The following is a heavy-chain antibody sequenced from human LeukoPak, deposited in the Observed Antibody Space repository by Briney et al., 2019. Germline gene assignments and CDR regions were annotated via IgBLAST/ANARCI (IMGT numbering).Heavy chain of an antibody. CDR2: IYPGDSDT. CDR3: ARSDSYDFWSGSTSYYFDY. CDR1: GYSFTSYW. J-gene: IGHJ4*02. Sequence: GESLKISCKGSGYSFTSYWIGWVRQMPGNGLEWMGIIYPGDSDTRYSPSFQGQVTISADRSISTAYLQWGSLKASDTAMYYCARSDSYDFWSGSTSYYFDYWGQGTLVTVSS. V-gene: IGHV5-51*01. D-gene: IGHD3-3*01.